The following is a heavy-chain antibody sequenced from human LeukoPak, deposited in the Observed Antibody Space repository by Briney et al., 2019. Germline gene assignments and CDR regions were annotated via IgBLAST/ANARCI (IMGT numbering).Heavy chain of an antibody. Sequence: SETLSLTCAVSGGSISSGGYYWGWIRQPPGKGLEWIGSIYYSGSTYYNPSLKSRVTISVDTSKNQFSLKLSSVTAADTAVYYCASNNGDPGDYWGQGTLVTVSS. CDR1: GGSISSGGYY. CDR3: ASNNGDPGDY. V-gene: IGHV4-39*07. J-gene: IGHJ4*02. D-gene: IGHD4-17*01. CDR2: IYYSGST.